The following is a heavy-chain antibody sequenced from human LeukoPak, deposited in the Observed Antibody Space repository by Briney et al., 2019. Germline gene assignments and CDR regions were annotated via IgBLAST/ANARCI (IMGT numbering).Heavy chain of an antibody. J-gene: IGHJ4*02. CDR3: ARGANGDFCGFFEPFNYFDY. V-gene: IGHV1-8*01. CDR2: MNPXSGNT. CDR1: TFTXYD. Sequence: TFTXYDXXXVRQATGQGLXXXXXMNPXSGNTGYSPNFQATLTMTTNTSLSTAYMHLSTLTSADSAVYYSARGANGDFCGFFEPFNYFDYWGQGTLVTVSS. D-gene: IGHD3-3*01.